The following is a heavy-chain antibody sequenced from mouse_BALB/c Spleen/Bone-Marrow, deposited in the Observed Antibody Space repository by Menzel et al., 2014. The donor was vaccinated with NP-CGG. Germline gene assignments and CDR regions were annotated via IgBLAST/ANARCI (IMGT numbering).Heavy chain of an antibody. D-gene: IGHD1-1*01. J-gene: IGHJ2*01. V-gene: IGHV4-1*02. CDR3: ARPDYYGYLNY. CDR1: GFDFSRYW. Sequence: EVKLVESGGGLVQPGGSLKLSCAASGFDFSRYWTSWVRQAPGKGLEWIGEINPDSRTINYSPSLKDKFIISRDNAKNTLYLRLNKVRSEDTALYYCARPDYYGYLNYWGQGTTLTVSS. CDR2: INPDSRTI.